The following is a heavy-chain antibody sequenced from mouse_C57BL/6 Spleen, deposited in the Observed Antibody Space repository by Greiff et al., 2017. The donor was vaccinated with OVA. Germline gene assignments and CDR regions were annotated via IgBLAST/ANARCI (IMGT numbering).Heavy chain of an antibody. D-gene: IGHD2-3*01. CDR1: GFSLTSYG. Sequence: VKLVESGPGLVAPSQSLSLTCTVSGFSLTSYGVDWVRQPPGKGLEWLGVIWGGGSTKYNSALMSRLSISKDNSKGQVFLKMNIRQTDDTAMYYCAEHAIYDGYVYAMDYWGQGTSVTVSS. CDR3: AEHAIYDGYVYAMDY. V-gene: IGHV2-9*01. J-gene: IGHJ4*01. CDR2: IWGGGST.